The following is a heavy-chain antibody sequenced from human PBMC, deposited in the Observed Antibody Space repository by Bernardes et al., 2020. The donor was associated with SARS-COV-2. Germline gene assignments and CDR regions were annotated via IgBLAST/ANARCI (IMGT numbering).Heavy chain of an antibody. D-gene: IGHD5-12*01. CDR3: ARDGYTFGYYYFGMNV. CDR1: GGSISNYY. Sequence: SETLSLTRTVSGGSISNYYWSWLRQPPGKGLEWIGYIYDDGSTNYNPSLKSRVTLSVDTSKNQFSLKLSSVTAADTAVYYCARDGYTFGYYYFGMNVWGQGTTVSVSS. J-gene: IGHJ6*02. CDR2: IYDDGST. V-gene: IGHV4-59*01.